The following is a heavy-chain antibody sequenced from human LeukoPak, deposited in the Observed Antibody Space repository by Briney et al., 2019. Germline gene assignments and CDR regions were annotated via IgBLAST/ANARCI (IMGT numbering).Heavy chain of an antibody. V-gene: IGHV4-34*01. CDR3: ARLQLGLYEDQDFDY. D-gene: IGHD5-18*01. CDR2: INHSGST. Sequence: NPSETLSLTCTVSGGSISSYYWSWIRQPAGKGLEWIGEINHSGSTNYNPSLKSRVTISVDTSKNQFSLKLSSVTAADTAVYYCARLQLGLYEDQDFDYWGQGTLVTVSS. CDR1: GGSISSYY. J-gene: IGHJ4*02.